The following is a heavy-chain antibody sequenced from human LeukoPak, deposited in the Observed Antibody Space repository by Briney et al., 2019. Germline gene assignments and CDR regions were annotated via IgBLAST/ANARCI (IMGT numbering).Heavy chain of an antibody. J-gene: IGHJ5*02. D-gene: IGHD2-15*01. Sequence: SVKVSCKASGGTFSIYAISWVRQAPGQGLEWMGGIIPIFGTANYAQKFQGRVTITTDESTSTAYMELSSLRSEDTAVYCCARTIVVVVAGAAHDGVRGWFDPWGQGTLSPSPQ. CDR1: GGTFSIYA. V-gene: IGHV1-69*05. CDR2: IIPIFGTA. CDR3: ARTIVVVVAGAAHDGVRGWFDP.